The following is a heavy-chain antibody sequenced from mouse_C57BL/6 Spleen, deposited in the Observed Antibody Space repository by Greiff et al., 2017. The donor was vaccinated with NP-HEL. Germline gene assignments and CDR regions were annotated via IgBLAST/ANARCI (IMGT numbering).Heavy chain of an antibody. J-gene: IGHJ2*01. CDR1: GFTFSSYT. CDR3: ARQGISTGVATPCPCDY. V-gene: IGHV5-9*01. CDR2: ISGGGGNT. D-gene: IGHD1-1*01. Sequence: EVKLVESGGGLVKPGGSLKLSCAASGFTFSSYTMSWVRQTPEKRLEWVATISGGGGNTYYPDSVKGRFTISRDNAKNTLYLQMSRLSSEDTALYYGARQGISTGVATPCPCDYWGQGTTLTVAS.